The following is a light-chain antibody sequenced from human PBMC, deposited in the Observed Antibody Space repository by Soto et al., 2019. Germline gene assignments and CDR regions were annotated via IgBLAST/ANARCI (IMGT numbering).Light chain of an antibody. Sequence: DIQMTQSPSTLSASVGDRVTITCRASQSISSWVAWYQQKPGKGPELLIYKASHLESGVPSRFSGSGSGTEFTLTISSLQPDDFATYYCQQINSYPHFGQGTRLEIK. J-gene: IGKJ5*01. V-gene: IGKV1-5*03. CDR3: QQINSYPH. CDR2: KAS. CDR1: QSISSW.